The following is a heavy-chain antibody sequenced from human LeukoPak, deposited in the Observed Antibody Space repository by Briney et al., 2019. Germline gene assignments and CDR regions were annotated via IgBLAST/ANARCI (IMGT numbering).Heavy chain of an antibody. J-gene: IGHJ6*02. CDR2: IIPIFGTA. Sequence: ASVKVSCKASGGTFSSYAISWVRQAPGQGLEWMGGIIPIFGTANYAQKFQGRVTITADESTSTAYMELSSLRSEDTAVYYCARDFGGYGDYEVNNYYYYYGMDVWGQGTTVTVSS. D-gene: IGHD4-17*01. CDR1: GGTFSSYA. V-gene: IGHV1-69*13. CDR3: ARDFGGYGDYEVNNYYYYYGMDV.